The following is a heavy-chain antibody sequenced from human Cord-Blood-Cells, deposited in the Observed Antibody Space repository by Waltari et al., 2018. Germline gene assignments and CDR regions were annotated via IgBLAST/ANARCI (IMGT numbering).Heavy chain of an antibody. CDR1: GGSISSSSYY. J-gene: IGHJ1*01. CDR2: IYYSGST. CDR3: ARLAYCSSTSCYSVEYFQH. Sequence: QLQLQESGPGLVKPSETLSLTCTVSGGSISSSSYYWGWIRQPPGKGLEWIGSIYYSGSTYYNPSLKSRGTISVDTSKNQFSLKLSSVTAADTAVYYCARLAYCSSTSCYSVEYFQHWGQGTLVTVSS. D-gene: IGHD2-2*02. V-gene: IGHV4-39*01.